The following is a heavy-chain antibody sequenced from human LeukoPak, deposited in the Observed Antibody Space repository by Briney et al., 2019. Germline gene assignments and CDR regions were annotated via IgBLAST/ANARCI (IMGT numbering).Heavy chain of an antibody. Sequence: GGSLRLSCAASGFTFSSYAMNWVRQAPGKGLEWVPGISGIGGSTYYADSVKGRFTISRDNSKNTLYLQMNSLRAEDTAVYYCAKDVGITGSAFDIWGQGTMVTVSS. CDR2: ISGIGGST. V-gene: IGHV3-23*01. CDR3: AKDVGITGSAFDI. CDR1: GFTFSSYA. D-gene: IGHD3-16*01. J-gene: IGHJ3*02.